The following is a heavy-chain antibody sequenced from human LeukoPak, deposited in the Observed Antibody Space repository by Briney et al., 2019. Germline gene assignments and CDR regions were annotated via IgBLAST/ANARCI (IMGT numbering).Heavy chain of an antibody. CDR2: IYPVGT. Sequence: GESLRLSCAASGFIVSDNHVTWVRQAPGKGLEWVSVIYPVGTYYAESVKGRFSISRDNSKNTVFLQMNSLRADDTAVYYCARGRDGDYVNWYDPWGQGILVTVSS. V-gene: IGHV3-53*01. CDR3: ARGRDGDYVNWYDP. D-gene: IGHD4-17*01. CDR1: GFIVSDNH. J-gene: IGHJ5*02.